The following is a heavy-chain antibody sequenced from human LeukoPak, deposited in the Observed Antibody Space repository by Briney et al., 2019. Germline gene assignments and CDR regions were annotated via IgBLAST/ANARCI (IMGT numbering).Heavy chain of an antibody. CDR3: ARAVAAADSY. CDR2: INQDGSKK. J-gene: IGHJ4*02. D-gene: IGHD6-13*01. CDR1: GFTLSTNA. Sequence: GGSLRLSCLTSGFTLSTNAMSWVRQAPGKGLEWVANINQDGSKKYYVDSVKGRFTISRDNVKNSVYLQMNSLRAEDTAVYSCARAVAAADSYWGRGTLVTVSS. V-gene: IGHV3-7*04.